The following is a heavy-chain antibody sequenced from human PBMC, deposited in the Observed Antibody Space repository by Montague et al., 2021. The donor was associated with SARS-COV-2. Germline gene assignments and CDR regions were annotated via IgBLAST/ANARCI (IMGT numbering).Heavy chain of an antibody. CDR3: ARISRNCGFVGVFDI. D-gene: IGHD2-21*01. CDR1: GDSISIYY. Sequence: SETLSLTCSVSGDSISIYYWSWIRQPPGKGLEWIGYITHRGNTKNNPSLKSPVTISADTSKNQFSLRLSSVTAADTAVYYCARISRNCGFVGVFDIWGQGTLVTVSS. V-gene: IGHV4-59*01. CDR2: ITHRGNT. J-gene: IGHJ3*02.